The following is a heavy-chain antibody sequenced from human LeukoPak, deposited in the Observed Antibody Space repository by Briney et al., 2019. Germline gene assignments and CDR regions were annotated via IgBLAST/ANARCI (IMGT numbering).Heavy chain of an antibody. J-gene: IGHJ4*02. CDR3: AAFGDGER. D-gene: IGHD3-10*01. V-gene: IGHV4-39*01. CDR1: GGSTSSSSYY. CDR2: IYYSGST. Sequence: SETLSLTCTVSGGSTSSSSYYWGWIRQPPGKGLEWIGNIYYSGSTYYNPSLKSRVTISVDTSKNQFSLILISVTAADTAVYYCAAFGDGERWGQGTLVTVSS.